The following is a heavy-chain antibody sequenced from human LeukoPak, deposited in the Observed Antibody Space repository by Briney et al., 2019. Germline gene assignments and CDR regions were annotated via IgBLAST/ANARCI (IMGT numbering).Heavy chain of an antibody. CDR1: GYTFTDYY. Sequence: ASVKVSCKASGYTFTDYYMHWVRQAPGQGLKWMGWINPKSGGTNYAQQFQGRVTMTRDTSISTAYMELSRLRSDDTAMYYCARDKLRYFDYWGQGTLVTVSS. CDR3: ARDKLRYFDY. D-gene: IGHD3-10*01. CDR2: INPKSGGT. V-gene: IGHV1-2*02. J-gene: IGHJ4*02.